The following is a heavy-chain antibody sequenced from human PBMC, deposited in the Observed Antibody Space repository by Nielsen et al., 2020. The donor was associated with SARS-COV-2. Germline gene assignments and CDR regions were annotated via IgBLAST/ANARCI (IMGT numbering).Heavy chain of an antibody. V-gene: IGHV4-4*01. CDR3: ARGDLVVVPSPILGLGPFFYYFYLDV. D-gene: IGHD2-2*01. CDR2: VSHSGSI. Sequence: GSLRLSCAVSGGSVSSSDWWTWVRQSPGKGLEWIGEVSHSGSINYNPSLKSRVTLSMDKSKRQFSLRLTSVSAADTAVYFCARGDLVVVPSPILGLGPFFYYFYLDVWGKGTTVTVSS. CDR1: GGSVSSSDW. J-gene: IGHJ6*03.